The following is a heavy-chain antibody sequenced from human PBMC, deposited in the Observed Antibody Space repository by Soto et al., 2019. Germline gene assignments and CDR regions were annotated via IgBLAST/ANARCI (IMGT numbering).Heavy chain of an antibody. CDR2: IYYSGST. CDR3: ARLTPGYSSGWFIDY. CDR1: GGSISSSSYF. D-gene: IGHD6-19*01. V-gene: IGHV4-39*01. J-gene: IGHJ4*02. Sequence: SETLSLTCSVSGGSISSSSYFWGWIRQPPGKGLEWIGSIYYSGSTYYNPSLKSRVTVSVDTSKNQFSLKLSSVTAADTAVYYCARLTPGYSSGWFIDYWGQGTLVTVSS.